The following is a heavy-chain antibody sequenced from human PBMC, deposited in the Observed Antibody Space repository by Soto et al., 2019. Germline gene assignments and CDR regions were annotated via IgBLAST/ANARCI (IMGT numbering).Heavy chain of an antibody. D-gene: IGHD4-17*01. V-gene: IGHV4-30-2*01. J-gene: IGHJ6*02. Sequence: SETLSLTCAISGGSISSGGYSWSWIRQPPGKGLEWIGYIYHSGSTYYNPSLKSRVTISVDRSKNQFSLKLSSVTAADTAVYYCARAQYGDYGYGMDVWGQGTTVTVSS. CDR3: ARAQYGDYGYGMDV. CDR1: GGSISSGGYS. CDR2: IYHSGST.